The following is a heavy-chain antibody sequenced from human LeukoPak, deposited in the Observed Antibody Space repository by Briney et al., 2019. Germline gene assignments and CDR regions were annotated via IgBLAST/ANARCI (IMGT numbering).Heavy chain of an antibody. CDR1: GFTFSDYY. Sequence: GGSLRLSCAASGFTFSDYYMSWIRQAPGKGLEWVSYISSSGSTIYYADSVKGRFTISRDNAKNSLYLQMNSLRAEDTAVYYCARETSYRNLHLFDPWGQGTLVTVSS. D-gene: IGHD4-11*01. J-gene: IGHJ5*02. CDR3: ARETSYRNLHLFDP. V-gene: IGHV3-11*01. CDR2: ISSSGSTI.